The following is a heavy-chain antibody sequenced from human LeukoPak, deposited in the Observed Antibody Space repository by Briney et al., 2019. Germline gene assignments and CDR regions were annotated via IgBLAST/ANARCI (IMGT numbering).Heavy chain of an antibody. J-gene: IGHJ6*03. CDR2: INTNTGNP. V-gene: IGHV7-4-1*02. CDR1: GYTFTSYG. CDR3: AREQAPTYCGGDCPGHYYYYMDV. Sequence: ASVKVSCKASGYTFTSYGISWVRQAPGQGLEWMGWINTNTGNPTYAQGFTGRFVFSLDTSVSTAYLQISSLKAEDTAVYYCAREQAPTYCGGDCPGHYYYYMDVWGKGTTVTVSS. D-gene: IGHD2-21*02.